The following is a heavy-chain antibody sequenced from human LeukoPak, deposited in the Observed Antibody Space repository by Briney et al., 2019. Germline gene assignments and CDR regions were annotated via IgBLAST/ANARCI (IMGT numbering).Heavy chain of an antibody. D-gene: IGHD3-10*01. CDR2: IYTSGST. Sequence: SETLSLTCTVSGGSISSYYWSWIRQPAGKGLEWIGRIYTSGSTNYNPSLKSRVTMSVDTSKNQFSLKLSSVTAADTAVYYCARDRSSGSYYLFDYWGQGTLVTVSS. V-gene: IGHV4-4*07. CDR3: ARDRSSGSYYLFDY. J-gene: IGHJ4*02. CDR1: GGSISSYY.